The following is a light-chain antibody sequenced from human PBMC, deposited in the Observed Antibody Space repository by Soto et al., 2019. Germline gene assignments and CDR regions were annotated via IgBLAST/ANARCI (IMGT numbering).Light chain of an antibody. V-gene: IGKV3-11*01. CDR2: DAS. CDR1: QSVSRY. J-gene: IGKJ4*01. CDR3: QQRSDWPST. Sequence: DIVLTQSPATLSLSPGERATLSCRASQSVSRYLAWYQQKPGQAPRLLIYDASNRATGIPARFSGSGSGTDFTLTNSSLEPKDFAVYYCQQRSDWPSTFGGGTKVEI.